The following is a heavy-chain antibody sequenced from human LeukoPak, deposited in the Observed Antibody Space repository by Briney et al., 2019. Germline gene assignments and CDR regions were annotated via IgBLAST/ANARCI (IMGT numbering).Heavy chain of an antibody. CDR3: ARKVWFGESGRQNWFDP. D-gene: IGHD3-10*01. J-gene: IGHJ5*02. Sequence: PSETLSLTCTVSSGSFRTYYWSWLRQPPGKGLEWIGYIFYNEGTSYNPSLKSRVTISVDTSKNRFSLKLSSVTAAGTAVYYCARKVWFGESGRQNWFDPWGQGTLVTVSS. CDR2: IFYNEGT. V-gene: IGHV4-59*01. CDR1: SGSFRTYY.